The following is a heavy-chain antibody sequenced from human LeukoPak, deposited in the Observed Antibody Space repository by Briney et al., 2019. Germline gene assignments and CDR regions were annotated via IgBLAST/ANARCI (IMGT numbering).Heavy chain of an antibody. D-gene: IGHD3-10*01. CDR3: ARVRPRIDGSGTSYLRLYYFDY. CDR1: GYTFTGYY. J-gene: IGHJ4*02. CDR2: INPNSGDT. V-gene: IGHV1-2*02. Sequence: ASVKVSCKASGYTFTGYYMYWVRQAPGQGLEWMGWINPNSGDTNYAQRFQGRVTMTRDTSISTAYMDLSRMTSDDTAVYYCARVRPRIDGSGTSYLRLYYFDYWGQGTLVTVSS.